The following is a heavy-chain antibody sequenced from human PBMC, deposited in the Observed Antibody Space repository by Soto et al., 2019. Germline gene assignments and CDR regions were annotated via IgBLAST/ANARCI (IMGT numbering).Heavy chain of an antibody. Sequence: QVQLVQSGAEVKKPGSSVKVSCKASGGTFSSYAISWVRQAPGQGLEWMGGIIPIFGTANYAQKFQGRVTINADESTRTVYMELSSLRSEDTAVYYCARRLLLYGWFDPWGQGILVTVSS. V-gene: IGHV1-69*01. J-gene: IGHJ5*02. CDR1: GGTFSSYA. D-gene: IGHD2-15*01. CDR2: IIPIFGTA. CDR3: ARRLLLYGWFDP.